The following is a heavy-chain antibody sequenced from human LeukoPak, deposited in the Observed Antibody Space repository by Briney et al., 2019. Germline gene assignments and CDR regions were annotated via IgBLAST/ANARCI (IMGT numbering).Heavy chain of an antibody. J-gene: IGHJ3*02. Sequence: AGGSLRLSCAASGFTFSSYSMNWVRQAPGKGLEWVSYISSSSSTIYYADSVKGRFTISRDNAKNSLYLQMNSLRAEDTAVYYCARDIPKLDAFDIGGQGTMVTVSS. CDR1: GFTFSSYS. CDR3: ARDIPKLDAFDI. CDR2: ISSSSSTI. D-gene: IGHD2-21*01. V-gene: IGHV3-48*01.